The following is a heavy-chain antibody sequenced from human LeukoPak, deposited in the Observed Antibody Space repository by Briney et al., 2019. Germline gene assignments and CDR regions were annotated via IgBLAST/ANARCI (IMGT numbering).Heavy chain of an antibody. CDR1: GFTFDDYA. CDR2: ISWNSGSI. Sequence: GGPLRLSCAASGFTFDDYAMHWVRQAPGKGLEWVSGISWNSGSIGYADSVKGRFTISRDNAKNSLYLQMNSLRAEDTALYYCAKGIGDYGSGSYHDYWGQGTLVTVSS. V-gene: IGHV3-9*01. D-gene: IGHD3-10*01. CDR3: AKGIGDYGSGSYHDY. J-gene: IGHJ4*02.